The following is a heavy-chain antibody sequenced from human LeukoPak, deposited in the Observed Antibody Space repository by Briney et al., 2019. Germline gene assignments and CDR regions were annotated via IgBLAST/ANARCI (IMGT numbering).Heavy chain of an antibody. CDR3: AELGITMIGGV. Sequence: GGSLRLSCAASGFTFSSYSMNWVRQAPGKGLEWVSYISSSGGTIYYADSVKGRFTISRDNAKNSLYLQMNSLRAEDTAVYYCAELGITMIGGVWGKGTTVTISS. V-gene: IGHV3-48*04. CDR2: ISSSGGTI. CDR1: GFTFSSYS. D-gene: IGHD3-10*02. J-gene: IGHJ6*04.